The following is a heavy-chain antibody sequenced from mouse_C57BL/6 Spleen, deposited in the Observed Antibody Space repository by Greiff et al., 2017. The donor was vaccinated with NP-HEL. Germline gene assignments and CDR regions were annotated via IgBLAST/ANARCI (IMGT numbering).Heavy chain of an antibody. CDR1: GYAFSSSW. D-gene: IGHD2-1*01. J-gene: IGHJ1*03. CDR3: ARYYYGNYFDV. V-gene: IGHV1-82*01. Sequence: QVQLQQSGPELVKPGASVKISCKASGYAFSSSWMNWVKQRPGKGLEWIGRIYPGDGDTNYNGKFKGKATLTADKSSSTAYMQLSSLTSEDSAVYFCARYYYGNYFDVWGTGTTVTVSS. CDR2: IYPGDGDT.